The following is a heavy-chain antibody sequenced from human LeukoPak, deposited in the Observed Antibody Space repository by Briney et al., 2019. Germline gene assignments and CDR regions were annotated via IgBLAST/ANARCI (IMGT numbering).Heavy chain of an antibody. CDR3: ARAQKYSSGWYRGRQYYFDY. D-gene: IGHD6-19*01. CDR2: IIPIFGTA. J-gene: IGHJ4*02. Sequence: ASVKVSRKASGGTFSSYAISWVRQAPGQGLEWMGGIIPIFGTANYAQKFQGRVTITADESTSTAYMELSSLRSEDTAVYYCARAQKYSSGWYRGRQYYFDYWGQGTLVTVSS. V-gene: IGHV1-69*13. CDR1: GGTFSSYA.